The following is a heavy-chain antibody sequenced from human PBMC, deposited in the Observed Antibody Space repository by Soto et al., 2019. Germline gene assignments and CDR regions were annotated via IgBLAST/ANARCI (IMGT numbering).Heavy chain of an antibody. D-gene: IGHD2-15*01. V-gene: IGHV3-30*02. CDR2: ISNDGSEK. Sequence: PGGSLRLSCVASGFTFVSYGIHFFRHSPFKWLEWVRFISNDGSEKYYADSVKGRFTISRDNSKNTLYLQMSSLRAEDTAVYYCAKGFCSGGICLYAFDIWGQGTMVTVSS. CDR3: AKGFCSGGICLYAFDI. CDR1: GFTFVSYG. J-gene: IGHJ3*02.